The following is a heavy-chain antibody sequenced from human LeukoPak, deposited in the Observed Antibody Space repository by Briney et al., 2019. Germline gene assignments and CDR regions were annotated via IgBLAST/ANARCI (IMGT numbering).Heavy chain of an antibody. D-gene: IGHD6-13*01. J-gene: IGHJ5*02. CDR3: ARDLRSSWYGIDP. CDR1: GESFSGYY. CDR2: IYYSGST. Sequence: SETLSLTCAVYGESFSGYYWSWIRQPPGKGLEWIGYIYYSGSTNYNPSLKSRVTISVDTSKNQFSLKLSSVTAADTAVYYCARDLRSSWYGIDPWGQGTLVTVSS. V-gene: IGHV4-59*01.